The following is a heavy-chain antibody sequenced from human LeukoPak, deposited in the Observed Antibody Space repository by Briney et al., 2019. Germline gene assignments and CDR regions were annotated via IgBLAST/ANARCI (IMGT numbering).Heavy chain of an antibody. CDR3: ARASDDEFYLYHGMDV. J-gene: IGHJ6*02. D-gene: IGHD2-2*01. CDR1: GFTVSSNY. CDR2: ISQSGST. V-gene: IGHV4-34*01. Sequence: GSLRLSCAASGFTVSSNYMSWIRQSPGKGLEWIGEISQSGSTNHNPSLKRRITLSVATSKNQFSLKLTSLTAADTAVYYCARASDDEFYLYHGMDVWGQGTTVIVSS.